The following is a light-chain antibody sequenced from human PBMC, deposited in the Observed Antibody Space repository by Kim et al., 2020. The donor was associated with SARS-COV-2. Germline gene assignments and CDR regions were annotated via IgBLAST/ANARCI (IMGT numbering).Light chain of an antibody. CDR1: SSNIGADKY. CDR3: TSYAGSNNLDV. CDR2: EVN. V-gene: IGLV2-8*01. Sequence: QSVTSSCTGTSSNIGADKYVSGYQQHPGKAPKLMIYEVNRRPSGVPDRFSGSKSGNTASLTVSGLQAEDEADYYCTSYAGSNNLDVFGTGTKVTVL. J-gene: IGLJ1*01.